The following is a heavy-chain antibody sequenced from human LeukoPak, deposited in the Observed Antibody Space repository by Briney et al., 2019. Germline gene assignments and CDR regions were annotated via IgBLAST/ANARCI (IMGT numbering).Heavy chain of an antibody. D-gene: IGHD3-3*01. V-gene: IGHV3-7*01. J-gene: IGHJ4*02. CDR1: GFTLSNYW. CDR3: ARDFWGAYRVDYFVY. Sequence: PGGSLRLSCAVSGFTLSNYWMSCVRRSPGQGREWVANRKQDGSGTYYVDSVRGRFTISRDNATRSLYLQKNSLRAEDTAIYYCARDFWGAYRVDYFVYWGEATLVTVSS. CDR2: RKQDGSGT.